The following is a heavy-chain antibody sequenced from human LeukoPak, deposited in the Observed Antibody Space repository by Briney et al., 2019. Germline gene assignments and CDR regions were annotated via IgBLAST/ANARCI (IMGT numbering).Heavy chain of an antibody. CDR2: ISSDESIT. D-gene: IGHD6-19*01. J-gene: IGHJ4*02. Sequence: GGSLRLSCAASGFTFSNYWMHWVRQAPGKGLVWVSRISSDESITSYADSVKGRFTISRDNAKNTLFLQMNGLRAEDTAVYYCARVSLSSGCLSNWGQGTLVTVSS. CDR3: ARVSLSSGCLSN. V-gene: IGHV3-74*01. CDR1: GFTFSNYW.